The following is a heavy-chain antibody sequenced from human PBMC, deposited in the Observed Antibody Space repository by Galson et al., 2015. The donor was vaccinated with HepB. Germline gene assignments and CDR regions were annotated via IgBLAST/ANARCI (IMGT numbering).Heavy chain of an antibody. CDR3: ARDGAPGVYYFDY. CDR1: GYTFTGYY. V-gene: IGHV1-2*06. D-gene: IGHD2-8*01. Sequence: SVKVSCKASGYTFTGYYMHWVRQAPGQGLEWMGRINPNSGGTNYAQKFQGRVTMTRDTSISTAYMELSRLRSDDTAVYYCARDGAPGVYYFDYWGQGTLVTVSS. CDR2: INPNSGGT. J-gene: IGHJ4*02.